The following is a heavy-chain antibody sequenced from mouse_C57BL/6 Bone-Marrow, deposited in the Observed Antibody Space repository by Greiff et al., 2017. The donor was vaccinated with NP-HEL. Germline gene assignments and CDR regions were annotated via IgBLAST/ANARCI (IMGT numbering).Heavy chain of an antibody. V-gene: IGHV1-76*01. Sequence: QVQLQQSGAELVRPGASVKLSCKASGYTFTDYYINWVKQRPGQGLEWIARIYPGSGNTYYNEKFKGKATLTAEKSSSTAYMQLSSLTSEDSAVYFCARRYYGRSHWYFDVWGTGTTVTVSS. J-gene: IGHJ1*03. CDR2: IYPGSGNT. CDR1: GYTFTDYY. D-gene: IGHD1-1*01. CDR3: ARRYYGRSHWYFDV.